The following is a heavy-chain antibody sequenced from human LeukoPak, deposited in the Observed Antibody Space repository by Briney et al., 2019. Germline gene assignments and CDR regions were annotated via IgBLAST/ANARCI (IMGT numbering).Heavy chain of an antibody. Sequence: SETLSLTCTVSGGSISSSSYYWGWLRQPPGRGVEWVGSIYYSGSTYNNPSLKSRVTISVDPSKNQFSLKLSSVTAADTAVYYCARDGGHGSGSYYRTRWFDPWGQGTLVTVSS. D-gene: IGHD3-10*01. V-gene: IGHV4-39*02. J-gene: IGHJ5*02. CDR2: IYYSGST. CDR1: GGSISSSSYY. CDR3: ARDGGHGSGSYYRTRWFDP.